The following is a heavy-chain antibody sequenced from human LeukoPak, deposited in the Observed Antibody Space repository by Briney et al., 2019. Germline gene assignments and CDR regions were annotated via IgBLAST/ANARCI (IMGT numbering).Heavy chain of an antibody. CDR2: ISYDGSNK. CDR1: GFTFSSYG. D-gene: IGHD3-9*01. Sequence: GGSLRLSCAASGFTFSSYGMHWVRQAPGKGLEWVAVISYDGSNKYYADSVKGRFTISRDNSKNTLYLQMNSLRAEDTAVYYCANSLDILTGYPADYWGQGTLVTVSS. V-gene: IGHV3-30*18. CDR3: ANSLDILTGYPADY. J-gene: IGHJ4*02.